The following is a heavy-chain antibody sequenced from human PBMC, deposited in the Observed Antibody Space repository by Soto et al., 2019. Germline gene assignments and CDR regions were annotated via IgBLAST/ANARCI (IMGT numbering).Heavy chain of an antibody. V-gene: IGHV3-23*01. D-gene: IGHD5-18*01. CDR2: ISGSGGST. CDR1: GFTFSSYA. CDR3: ATSPVRGYSYGAGDFEL. J-gene: IGHJ2*01. Sequence: EVQLLESGGGLVQPGGSLRLSCAASGFTFSSYAMSWVRQAPGKGLEWVSAISGSGGSTYYADSVKGRFTISRDNSKNTLYLQMNSPSAEATAVYYCATSPVRGYSYGAGDFELWGRGTLVTVSS.